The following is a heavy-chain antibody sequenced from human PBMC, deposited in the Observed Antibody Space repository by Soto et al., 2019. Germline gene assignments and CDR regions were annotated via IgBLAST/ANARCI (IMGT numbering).Heavy chain of an antibody. CDR2: IYYSGST. CDR3: AREDSSSSSSLYYFDY. Sequence: SETLSLTCTVSGGSISSGGYYWSWIRQHPGKGLEWIGYIYYSGSTYYNPSLKSRVTISVDTSKNQFSLKLSSVTAADTAVYYCAREDSSSSSSLYYFDYWGQGTLVTVSS. V-gene: IGHV4-31*03. D-gene: IGHD6-6*01. J-gene: IGHJ4*02. CDR1: GGSISSGGYY.